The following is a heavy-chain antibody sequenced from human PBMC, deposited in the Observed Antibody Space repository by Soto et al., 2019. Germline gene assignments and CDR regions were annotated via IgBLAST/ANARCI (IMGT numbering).Heavy chain of an antibody. Sequence: GGSLRLSCAASGFTFSTYGMHWVRQAPGKGLEWMAVMGNDGITTFYADSVKGRFTISRDNSKNTLFLQMNSLRADDTAVYYCAKEFQWELHAFDIWGQGTMGIVSS. CDR2: MGNDGITT. V-gene: IGHV3-30*02. J-gene: IGHJ3*02. CDR3: AKEFQWELHAFDI. D-gene: IGHD1-26*01. CDR1: GFTFSTYG.